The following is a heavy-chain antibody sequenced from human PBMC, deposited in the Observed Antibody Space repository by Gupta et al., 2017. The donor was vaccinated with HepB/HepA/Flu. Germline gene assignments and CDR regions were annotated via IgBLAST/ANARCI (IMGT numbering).Heavy chain of an antibody. CDR2: IYYSGST. V-gene: IGHV4-61*01. CDR3: ARDEGTEYSSSEKQDYYYYYMDV. Sequence: QVQLQESGPGLVKPSETLSLTCTVSGGSVSSGSYYWSWIRQPPGKGLEWIGYIYYSGSTNYNPSLKSRVTISVDTSKNQFSLKLSSVTAADTAVYYCARDEGTEYSSSEKQDYYYYYMDVWGKGTTVTVSS. CDR1: GGSVSSGSYY. J-gene: IGHJ6*03. D-gene: IGHD6-6*01.